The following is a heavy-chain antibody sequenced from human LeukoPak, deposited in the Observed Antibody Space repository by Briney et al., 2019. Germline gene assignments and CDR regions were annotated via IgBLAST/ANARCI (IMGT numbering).Heavy chain of an antibody. V-gene: IGHV3-23*01. J-gene: IGHJ4*02. D-gene: IGHD5-18*01. Sequence: PGGPLRLSCAASGFTFINYAMSWVRQAPGMGLEWVSGISGGSDGTYYADSVKGRFTISRDNSKNTLYLQMNSLRAEDTAIYYCAKGSSGYIYGDYWGQGTLVTVSS. CDR3: AKGSSGYIYGDY. CDR1: GFTFINYA. CDR2: ISGGSDGT.